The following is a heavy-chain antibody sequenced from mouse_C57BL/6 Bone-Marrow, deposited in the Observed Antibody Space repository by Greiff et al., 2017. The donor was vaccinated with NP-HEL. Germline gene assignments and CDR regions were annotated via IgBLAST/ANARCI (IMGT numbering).Heavy chain of an antibody. D-gene: IGHD1-1*01. Sequence: EVQVVESGPELVKPGASVKIPCKASGYTFTDYNMDWVKQSHGKSLEWIGDINPNNGGTIYNQKFKGKATLTVDKSSSTAYMELRSLTSEDTAVYYCARNYYGSSYGYFDVWGTGTTVTVSS. CDR2: INPNNGGT. J-gene: IGHJ1*03. CDR3: ARNYYGSSYGYFDV. CDR1: GYTFTDYN. V-gene: IGHV1-18*01.